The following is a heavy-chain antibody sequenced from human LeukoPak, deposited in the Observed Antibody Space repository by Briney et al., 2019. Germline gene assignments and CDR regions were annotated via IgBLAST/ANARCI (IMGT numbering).Heavy chain of an antibody. CDR1: GYTFTSYG. Sequence: GASVKVSCKASGYTFTSYGISWVRQAPGQGLEWMGWISAYNGNTNYAQKLQGRVTMTTDTSTSTAYMELRSLRSDDTAVCYCARGDYDSSGYPFPFDYWGQGTLVTVSS. CDR2: ISAYNGNT. CDR3: ARGDYDSSGYPFPFDY. J-gene: IGHJ4*02. D-gene: IGHD3-22*01. V-gene: IGHV1-18*01.